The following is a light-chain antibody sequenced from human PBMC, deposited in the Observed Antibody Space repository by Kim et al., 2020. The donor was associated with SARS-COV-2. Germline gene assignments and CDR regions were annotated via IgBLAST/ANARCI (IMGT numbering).Light chain of an antibody. CDR1: QSVSSN. V-gene: IGKV3-15*01. CDR3: QQYNNWLPIT. J-gene: IGKJ5*01. CDR2: GAS. Sequence: SPGESTTLSGRASQSVSSNLAWYQQKPGQAPRLLIYGASTRATGIPARFSGSGSGTEFTLTISSLQSEDFAVYYCQQYNNWLPITFGQGTRLEIK.